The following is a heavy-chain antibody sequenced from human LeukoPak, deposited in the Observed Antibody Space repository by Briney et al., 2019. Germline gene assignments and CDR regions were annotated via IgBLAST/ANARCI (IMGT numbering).Heavy chain of an antibody. CDR3: ARGNHYYDSSGYYFSDWFDP. D-gene: IGHD3-22*01. CDR2: IYYSGST. Sequence: SETLSLTCTVSGGSISSYYWSWIRQPPGKGLEWIGYIYYSGSTNYNPSLKSRVTMSVDTSKNQFSLKLSSVTAADTAVYYCARGNHYYDSSGYYFSDWFDPWGQGTLVTVSS. V-gene: IGHV4-59*01. J-gene: IGHJ5*02. CDR1: GGSISSYY.